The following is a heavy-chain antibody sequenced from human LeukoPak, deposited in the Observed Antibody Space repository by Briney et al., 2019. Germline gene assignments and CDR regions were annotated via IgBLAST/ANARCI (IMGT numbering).Heavy chain of an antibody. J-gene: IGHJ3*02. CDR1: GGSIRSGGYF. CDR2: IYYSGST. V-gene: IGHV4-31*11. Sequence: KPSESLSLTCAVSGGSIRSGGYFWSWIRQHPGQGLEWIGYIYYSGSTHCNPSLKSRVSISVDTSKNQFSLKLSSVTAADTAVYYCARVGNYYGSGSYYNGDAFDIWGQGTMVTVSS. D-gene: IGHD3-10*01. CDR3: ARVGNYYGSGSYYNGDAFDI.